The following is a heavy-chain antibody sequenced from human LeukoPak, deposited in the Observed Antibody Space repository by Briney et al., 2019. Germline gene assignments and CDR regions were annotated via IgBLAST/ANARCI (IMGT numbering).Heavy chain of an antibody. CDR3: ARSRGCYDDHVSYFDY. Sequence: GGSLRLSCAASGFTFSSYVMNWVRQAPGKELEYVSGISSNGGSTYYANSVKGRFTISRDNSKNTLYLQMDSLRAEDMAVYYCARSRGCYDDHVSYFDYWGQGTLVTVSS. D-gene: IGHD5-12*01. V-gene: IGHV3-64*01. J-gene: IGHJ4*02. CDR2: ISSNGGST. CDR1: GFTFSSYV.